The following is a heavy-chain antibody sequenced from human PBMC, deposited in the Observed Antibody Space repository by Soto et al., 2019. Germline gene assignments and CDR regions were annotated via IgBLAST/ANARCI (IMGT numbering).Heavy chain of an antibody. J-gene: IGHJ5*01. CDR2: IYKSATT. D-gene: IGHD7-27*01. CDR3: ARGRYCLTGRCFPNWFDS. CDR1: GDSISNLDYF. V-gene: IGHV4-30-4*01. Sequence: SETLSLTCSVSGDSISNLDYFWAWIRQPPGQALEYIGYIYKSATTYYNPSFESRVAISVDTSKSQFSLNVTSVTAADTAVYFCARGRYCLTGRCFPNWFDSWGQGALITVSS.